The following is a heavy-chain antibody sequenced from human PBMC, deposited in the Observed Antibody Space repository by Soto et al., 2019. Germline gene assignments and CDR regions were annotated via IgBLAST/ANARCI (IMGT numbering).Heavy chain of an antibody. J-gene: IGHJ6*02. CDR3: AREETAWPLAYGLDV. CDR2: IWYDGSNK. V-gene: IGHV3-33*01. D-gene: IGHD2-21*02. Sequence: GGSLRLSCAASGFTFSSYGMHCVRQAPGKGLEWVAVIWYDGSNKYYADSVKGRFTISRDNSKNSVSLQMNSLRGDDTAVYYCAREETAWPLAYGLDVWGQGTTVTVSS. CDR1: GFTFSSYG.